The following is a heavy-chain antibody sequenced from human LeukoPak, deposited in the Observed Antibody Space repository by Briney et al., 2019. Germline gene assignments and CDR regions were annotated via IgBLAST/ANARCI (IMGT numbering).Heavy chain of an antibody. J-gene: IGHJ5*02. D-gene: IGHD6-13*01. Sequence: PSETLSLTCTVSGGSISSYYWSWIRQPPGKGLEWIGYIYYSGSTNYNPSLKSRVTISVDTSKNQFSLKLSSVTAADTAVYYCARFPARVYHGFDPWGQGTLVTVSS. V-gene: IGHV4-59*08. CDR2: IYYSGST. CDR1: GGSISSYY. CDR3: ARFPARVYHGFDP.